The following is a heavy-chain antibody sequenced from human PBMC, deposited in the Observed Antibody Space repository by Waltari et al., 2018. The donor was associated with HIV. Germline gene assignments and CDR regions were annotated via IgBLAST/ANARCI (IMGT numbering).Heavy chain of an antibody. CDR3: AKAYDSSGFQYYFDY. V-gene: IGHV3-9*01. CDR2: INWNSDNI. Sequence: EVQLVESGGDLVQPGRSLRLSCAASGFTFDDYAMHWVRQAPGKGLEWVSGINWNSDNIGYADSVKGRVTISREHAKNSLYLQMNSLRPEDTALYYCAKAYDSSGFQYYFDYWGQGTLVTVSS. CDR1: GFTFDDYA. J-gene: IGHJ4*02. D-gene: IGHD3-22*01.